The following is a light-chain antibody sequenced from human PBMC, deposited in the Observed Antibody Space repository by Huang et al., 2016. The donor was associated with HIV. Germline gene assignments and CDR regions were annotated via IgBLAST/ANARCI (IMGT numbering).Light chain of an antibody. Sequence: IVMTQSPLSLPVTPGEPASISCRSSQSLLHSNGYNYLDWYLQKPGQSHQLLIYLGSNRASGVPDRFSGSGSGTDFTLKISRVEAEDVGIYYCMQALQTPVFGPGTRVDIK. J-gene: IGKJ3*01. CDR1: QSLLHSNGYNY. CDR2: LGS. V-gene: IGKV2-28*01. CDR3: MQALQTPV.